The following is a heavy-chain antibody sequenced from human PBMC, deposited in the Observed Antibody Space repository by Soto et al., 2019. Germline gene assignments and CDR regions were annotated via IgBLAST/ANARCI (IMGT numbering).Heavy chain of an antibody. Sequence: QVPLVQSGAEVKKPGASVKVSCKASGYTFTSYGISWVRQAPGQGLEWMGWISAYNGNTNYAQKLQGRVTMTTDTSTSTAYMELRSLRSDDTAVYYCARDRCSGGSCYSYYGMDVWGQGTTVTVSS. J-gene: IGHJ6*02. D-gene: IGHD2-15*01. CDR2: ISAYNGNT. CDR1: GYTFTSYG. CDR3: ARDRCSGGSCYSYYGMDV. V-gene: IGHV1-18*01.